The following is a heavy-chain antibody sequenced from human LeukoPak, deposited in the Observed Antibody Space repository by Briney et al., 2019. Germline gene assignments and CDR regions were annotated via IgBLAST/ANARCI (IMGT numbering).Heavy chain of an antibody. CDR1: GFTFSSYW. D-gene: IGHD1-1*01. CDR2: ISSDEIST. J-gene: IGHJ6*03. CDR3: AKAGGTTGSMRFYMDV. V-gene: IGHV3-74*01. Sequence: GGSLRLSCAGSGFTFSSYWMLWVRQAPGEGLVWVSRISSDEISTNYAASVRGRFTISRDNAKNTLYLQMDSLRAEDTAVYYCAKAGGTTGSMRFYMDVWGKGTTVTVSS.